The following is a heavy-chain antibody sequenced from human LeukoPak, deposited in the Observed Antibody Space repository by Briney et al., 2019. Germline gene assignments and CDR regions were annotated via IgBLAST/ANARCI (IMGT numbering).Heavy chain of an antibody. Sequence: PGGSLRLSCAASGFTFSSYAMSWVRQAPGKGLEWVSAISGSGGSTYYADSVKGRFTISRDNAKNSLYLQMNSLRAEDTAVYYCARAGYYDRANYYYYYYMDVWGKGTTVTVSS. CDR2: ISGSGGST. CDR1: GFTFSSYA. V-gene: IGHV3-23*01. J-gene: IGHJ6*03. D-gene: IGHD3-22*01. CDR3: ARAGYYDRANYYYYYYMDV.